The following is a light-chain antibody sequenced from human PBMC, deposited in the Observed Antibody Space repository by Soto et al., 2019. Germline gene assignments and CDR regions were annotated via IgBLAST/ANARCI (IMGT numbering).Light chain of an antibody. CDR3: QHRTDRPYT. Sequence: EIVLTQSPATLSLSPGDRATLSCRASQSVGSYLGWYKQRPGQAPRLLIYDASNRATGIPARFSGSGSGTDFTLTSLGLEHEDVAVYHCQHRTDRPYTFGGGTKLEIK. CDR1: QSVGSY. J-gene: IGKJ4*01. V-gene: IGKV3-11*01. CDR2: DAS.